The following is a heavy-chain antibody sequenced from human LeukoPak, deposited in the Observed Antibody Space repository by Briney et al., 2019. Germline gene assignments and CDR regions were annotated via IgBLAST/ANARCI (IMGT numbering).Heavy chain of an antibody. CDR3: TRDPFDY. CDR1: GFTFSTYW. J-gene: IGHJ4*02. Sequence: GESLRLSCAASGFTFSTYWMHWVRQAPGKGLLWVARINTDGSSTLYADSVKGRFTISRDNSKNTLYLQMNSLRAEDTDVYYCTRDPFDYWGQGTLVTVSS. V-gene: IGHV3-74*01. CDR2: INTDGSST.